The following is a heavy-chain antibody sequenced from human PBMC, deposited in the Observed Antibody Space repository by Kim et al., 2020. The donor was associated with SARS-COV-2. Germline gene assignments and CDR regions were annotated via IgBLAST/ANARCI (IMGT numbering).Heavy chain of an antibody. V-gene: IGHV3-30*18. D-gene: IGHD5-12*01. CDR3: AKDGKQSLWLGLDY. Sequence: GGSLRLSCAASGFTFSSYGMHWVRQAPGKGLEWVAVISYDGSNKYYAYSVKGRFTISRDNSKNTLYLQMNSLRAEDTAVYYCAKDGKQSLWLGLDYWGQG. CDR2: ISYDGSNK. J-gene: IGHJ4*02. CDR1: GFTFSSYG.